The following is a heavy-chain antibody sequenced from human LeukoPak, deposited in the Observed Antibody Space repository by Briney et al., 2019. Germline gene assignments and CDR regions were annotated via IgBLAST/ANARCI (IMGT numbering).Heavy chain of an antibody. D-gene: IGHD3-10*01. CDR1: GYTFTSYY. CDR2: INPSGSNT. Sequence: ASVKVSCKASGYTFTSYYMHWVRQAPGQGLEWMGIINPSGSNTSYAQKFQGRVTMTRDTSTSTVYMELSSLRSEDTAVYYCARESGSGSLQLDAFDIWGQGTMVTVSS. V-gene: IGHV1-46*01. J-gene: IGHJ3*02. CDR3: ARESGSGSLQLDAFDI.